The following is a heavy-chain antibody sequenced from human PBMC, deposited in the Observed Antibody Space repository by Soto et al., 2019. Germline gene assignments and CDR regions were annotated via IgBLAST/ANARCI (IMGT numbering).Heavy chain of an antibody. CDR1: GFTFSSYA. D-gene: IGHD3-22*01. J-gene: IGHJ1*01. Sequence: EVQLLESGGGLVQPGGSLRLSCAASGFTFSSYAMTWVRQAPGKGLEWVSIISGSGGSTYYADSVKGRFTISRDNSKNXLXXQMNSLRADDTAVYYCAKEDSYYESSGYYLEYFHHWGQGPLVTVSS. CDR2: ISGSGGST. V-gene: IGHV3-23*01. CDR3: AKEDSYYESSGYYLEYFHH.